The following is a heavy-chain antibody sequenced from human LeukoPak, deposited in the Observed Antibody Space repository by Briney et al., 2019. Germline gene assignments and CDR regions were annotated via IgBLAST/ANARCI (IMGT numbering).Heavy chain of an antibody. Sequence: GGTLRPSCAASGFTFSSYSMNWVRPAPGKGLEWVSSISSSSSYIYYADSVKGRFTISRDNAKNSLYLQMNSLRAEDTAVYYCARDRGQWLRLRGWFDPWGQGTLVTVSS. D-gene: IGHD5-12*01. CDR1: GFTFSSYS. J-gene: IGHJ5*02. CDR3: ARDRGQWLRLRGWFDP. CDR2: ISSSSSYI. V-gene: IGHV3-21*01.